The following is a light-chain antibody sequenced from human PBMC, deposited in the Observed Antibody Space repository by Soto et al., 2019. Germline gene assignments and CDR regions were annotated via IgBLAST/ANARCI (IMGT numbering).Light chain of an antibody. V-gene: IGKV3-20*01. J-gene: IGKJ4*01. CDR1: QSLGTY. CDR3: QQYESSVT. Sequence: EIVLTQSPGTLSLSPGETATLSCRASQSLGTYLAWYQQKPGQAPRLVIYGASNRATGIPDRFTGSGSGTDFTLAISRLEPEDVAVYYCQQYESSVTFGGGTKVEI. CDR2: GAS.